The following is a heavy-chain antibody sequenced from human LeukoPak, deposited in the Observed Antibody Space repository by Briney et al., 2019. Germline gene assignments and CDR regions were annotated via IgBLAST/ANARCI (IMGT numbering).Heavy chain of an antibody. J-gene: IGHJ4*02. V-gene: IGHV3-43D*04. Sequence: GGSLRLSCAASGFTFDDYAMHWVRQAPGKGLEWVSLISWDGGSTYYADSVKGRFTISRDNAKNTLYLQMNSPRAEDTAVYYCAIGLFDYWGQGTLVTVSS. CDR3: AIGLFDY. CDR1: GFTFDDYA. D-gene: IGHD3-10*01. CDR2: ISWDGGST.